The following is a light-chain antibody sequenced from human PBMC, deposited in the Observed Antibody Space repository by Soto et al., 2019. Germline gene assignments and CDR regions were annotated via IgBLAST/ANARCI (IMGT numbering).Light chain of an antibody. J-gene: IGKJ4*01. CDR3: QQYGSSPLLT. V-gene: IGKV3-20*01. Sequence: EIVLTQSPGTLPLSPRERATLSCRASQSVSSRYLAWYQQKPGQSPRLLIYGASSRATGIPDRFSGSGSGTDVTLTISRLEPEDFAMYYCQQYGSSPLLTFGGGTKVEIK. CDR1: QSVSSRY. CDR2: GAS.